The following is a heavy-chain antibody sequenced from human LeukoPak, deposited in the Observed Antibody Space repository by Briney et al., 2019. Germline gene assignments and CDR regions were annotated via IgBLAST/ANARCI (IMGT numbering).Heavy chain of an antibody. V-gene: IGHV4-4*07. D-gene: IGHD2-8*01. J-gene: IGHJ3*02. CDR2: IYTSGST. CDR3: ARGPYMPYAGNAFDI. CDR1: GGSISSYY. Sequence: SETLSLTCTVSGGSISSYYWSWIRQPAGKGLEWIGRIYTSGSTNYNPSLKSRVTMSVDTSKNQFSLKLSSVTAADTAVYYCARGPYMPYAGNAFDIWGQGTMVTVSS.